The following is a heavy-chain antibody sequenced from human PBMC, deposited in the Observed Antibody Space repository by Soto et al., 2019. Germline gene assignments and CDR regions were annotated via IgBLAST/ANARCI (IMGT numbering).Heavy chain of an antibody. D-gene: IGHD6-19*01. V-gene: IGHV4-31*03. CDR2: IYYSGST. J-gene: IGHJ5*02. Sequence: SETQCLTCTVSGDSIRSGDCYWSWIRQHPGKGLEWIGYIYYSGSTYHNPSLKSRVTMSVDTSKNQFSLKLSSMTAADTAVYYCARDHSNGWYNWFDPWGQGTLVTVSS. CDR1: GDSIRSGDCY. CDR3: ARDHSNGWYNWFDP.